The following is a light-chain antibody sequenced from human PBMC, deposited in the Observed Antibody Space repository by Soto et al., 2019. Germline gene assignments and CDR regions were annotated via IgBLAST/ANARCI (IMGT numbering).Light chain of an antibody. CDR1: SSDVGSYNL. J-gene: IGLJ1*01. Sequence: QSVLTQPASVSRSPGQSIPISCTGTSSDVGSYNLVSWYQQHPGKAPKLMIYEVSKRPSGVSNRFSGSKSGNTASLTISGLQAEDEADYYCCSYAGSSTYVFGTGTKVTV. CDR2: EVS. V-gene: IGLV2-23*02. CDR3: CSYAGSSTYV.